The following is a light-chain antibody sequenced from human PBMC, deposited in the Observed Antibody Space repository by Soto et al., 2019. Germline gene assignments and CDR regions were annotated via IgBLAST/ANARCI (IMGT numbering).Light chain of an antibody. V-gene: IGLV2-14*01. J-gene: IGLJ1*01. CDR2: EVS. CDR1: SRNVGGYNY. Sequence: QSALTQPASVSGSPGQSITISRTGPSRNVGGYNYVPWYQQHPGKAPKRMIYEVSNRPSGVSNRFSGSKSGNTASLTISGLQAEDEADYYCSSYTSSSTLYVFGTGTKVTVL. CDR3: SSYTSSSTLYV.